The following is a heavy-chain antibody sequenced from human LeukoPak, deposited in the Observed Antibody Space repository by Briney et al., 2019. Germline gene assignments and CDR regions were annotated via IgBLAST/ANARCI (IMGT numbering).Heavy chain of an antibody. CDR2: IIPIFGTA. CDR3: AREGGSRYYYDRSGYYGY. V-gene: IGHV1-69*13. Sequence: SVKVSCKASGGTFSSYAISWVRQAPGQGLEWMGGIIPIFGTANYAQKFQGRVTITADESTSTAYMELSSLRSEDTAVYYCAREGGSRYYYDRSGYYGYWGQGTLVTVSS. D-gene: IGHD3-22*01. J-gene: IGHJ4*02. CDR1: GGTFSSYA.